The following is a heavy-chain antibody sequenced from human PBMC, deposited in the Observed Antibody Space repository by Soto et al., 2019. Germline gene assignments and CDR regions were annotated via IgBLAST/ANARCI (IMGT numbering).Heavy chain of an antibody. D-gene: IGHD5-12*01. CDR1: GDSFNDYY. CDR2: INPNGGVT. CDR3: ARESGGATATLDYYYFYMDV. J-gene: IGHJ6*03. Sequence: VQLVQSGAEVRTPGASVKVSRKSSGDSFNDYYIHWVRQAPGQGLEWMGWINPNGGVTKYAQKFQGWVTMTRDTSIRTVYMELSRLRSDDTAVYYCARESGGATATLDYYYFYMDVWGKGTTVTVSS. V-gene: IGHV1-2*04.